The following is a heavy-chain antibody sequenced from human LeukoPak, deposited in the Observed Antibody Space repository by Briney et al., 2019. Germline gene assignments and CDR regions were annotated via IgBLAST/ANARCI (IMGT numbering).Heavy chain of an antibody. V-gene: IGHV1-46*01. CDR2: INASGDRT. Sequence: ASVKVSCKAFGYTFTNYYYHWVRQAPGQGLEWMGTINASGDRTTYAQRFQGRVTMTRDMSTTTVNMDLISLRSEDTAVYYCATGPDPIWFGPRFHYWGQGTLVTVSS. D-gene: IGHD3-10*01. J-gene: IGHJ4*02. CDR3: ATGPDPIWFGPRFHY. CDR1: GYTFTNYY.